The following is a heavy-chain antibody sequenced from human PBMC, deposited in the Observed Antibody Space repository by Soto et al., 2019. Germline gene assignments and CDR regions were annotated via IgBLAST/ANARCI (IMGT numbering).Heavy chain of an antibody. V-gene: IGHV4-31*03. Sequence: SETLSLTCTVSGGSISSGGYYWSWIRQHPGKGLEWIGYIYYSGSTYYNPSLKSRVTISVDTSKNQFSLKLSSVTAADTAVYYCSVVQADRGIKWFDPWGQGTLVTVSS. CDR2: IYYSGST. D-gene: IGHD2-2*01. CDR1: GGSISSGGYY. J-gene: IGHJ5*02. CDR3: SVVQADRGIKWFDP.